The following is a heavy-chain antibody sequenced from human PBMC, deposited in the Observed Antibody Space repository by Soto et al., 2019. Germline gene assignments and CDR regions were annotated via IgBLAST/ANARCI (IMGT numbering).Heavy chain of an antibody. V-gene: IGHV3-21*01. CDR2: ISSSSSYI. D-gene: IGHD1-26*01. CDR3: SSTIIGGETGAFDI. CDR1: GFPFSSYS. Sequence: GGSLRLSCAASGFPFSSYSMNWVRQAPGKGLEWVSSISSSSSYIYYADSVKGRFTISRDNAKNSLYLQMNSLRAEDTAVYYCSSTIIGGETGAFDIWGQGTMVTVSS. J-gene: IGHJ3*02.